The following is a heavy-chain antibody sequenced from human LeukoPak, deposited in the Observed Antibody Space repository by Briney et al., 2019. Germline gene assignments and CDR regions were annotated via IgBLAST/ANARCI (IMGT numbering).Heavy chain of an antibody. CDR1: GYTFTNYG. D-gene: IGHD2-8*01. J-gene: IGHJ4*02. CDR3: ARDPCANGVCYFDF. CDR2: ISAYNGNT. Sequence: ASVKVSCKASGYTFTNYGISWVRQPPGQGLEWMGWISAYNGNTNYAQRLQGRVTMTTDTSTSTAYMELRSLRSDDTAVYYCARDPCANGVCYFDFWGQGTLVTVSS. V-gene: IGHV1-18*01.